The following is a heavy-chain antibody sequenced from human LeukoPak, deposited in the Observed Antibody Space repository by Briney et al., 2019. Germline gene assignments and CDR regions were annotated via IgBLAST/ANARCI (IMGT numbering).Heavy chain of an antibody. J-gene: IGHJ4*02. CDR2: ISNGGTTT. D-gene: IGHD6-25*01. V-gene: IGHV3-11*04. Sequence: GGSLRLSCTASGFTFSDNYMSWIRQAPGKGLEWVSYISNGGTTTKYADSVEGRFTISRDNAKNFLYLQMNSLRAEDTAVYFCASEPRLLDHWGQGTLVTVSS. CDR1: GFTFSDNY. CDR3: ASEPRLLDH.